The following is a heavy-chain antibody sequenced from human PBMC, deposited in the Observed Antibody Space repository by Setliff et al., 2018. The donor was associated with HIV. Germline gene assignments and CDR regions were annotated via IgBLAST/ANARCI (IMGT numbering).Heavy chain of an antibody. CDR2: ISPNNGDT. D-gene: IGHD7-27*01. CDR3: ARQPSNSLDY. J-gene: IGHJ4*02. V-gene: IGHV1-2*02. Sequence: GASVKVSCKTSGYTFTDYFIHWVRRAPGQGLEWMGWISPNNGDTNYAQKFQGRVTMTRDTSISTAYMELSRLRSDDTAVYYCARQPSNSLDYWGQGTLVTVAS. CDR1: GYTFTDYF.